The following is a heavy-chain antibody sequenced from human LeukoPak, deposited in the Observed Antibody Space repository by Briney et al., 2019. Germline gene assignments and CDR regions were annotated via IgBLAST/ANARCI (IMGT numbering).Heavy chain of an antibody. CDR3: ARSLPTVGAYDSSGYYPKPFDY. J-gene: IGHJ4*02. CDR2: IYYSGST. D-gene: IGHD3-22*01. V-gene: IGHV4-61*01. Sequence: PSETLSLTCTVSGGSVSSGSYYWSWIRQPPGKGLKWIGYIYYSGSTNYNPSLKSRVTISVDTSKNQFSLKLSSVTAADTAVYYCARSLPTVGAYDSSGYYPKPFDYWGQGTLVTVSS. CDR1: GGSVSSGSYY.